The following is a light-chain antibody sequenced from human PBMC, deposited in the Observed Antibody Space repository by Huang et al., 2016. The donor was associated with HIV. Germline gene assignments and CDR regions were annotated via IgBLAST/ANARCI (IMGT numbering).Light chain of an antibody. Sequence: EIVLTQSPATLSLSPGERATLSCRASQSVSSYLAWYQQKPGQAPRLLIFDASNRATGIPARFTGSGSVTDFTLTISSLEPEYFAVYYCQQRSNWPLTFGGGTQVEIK. CDR3: QQRSNWPLT. V-gene: IGKV3-11*01. CDR1: QSVSSY. J-gene: IGKJ4*01. CDR2: DAS.